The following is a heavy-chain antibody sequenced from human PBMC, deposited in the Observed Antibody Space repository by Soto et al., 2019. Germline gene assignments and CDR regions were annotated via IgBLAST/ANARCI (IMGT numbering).Heavy chain of an antibody. J-gene: IGHJ1*01. CDR2: IYSSGGT. V-gene: IGHV4-4*07. CDR3: AREARDYVGDGYYYRK. CDR1: GDSISNYY. D-gene: IGHD3-3*01. Sequence: SETLSLTCTVSGDSISNYYWSWIRQPAGKGLEWIGRIYSSGGTDYNPSLKSRVTMSVDTSKNQFSLRLSSVTVADTAVYYCAREARDYVGDGYYYRKWGQGTLVTVS.